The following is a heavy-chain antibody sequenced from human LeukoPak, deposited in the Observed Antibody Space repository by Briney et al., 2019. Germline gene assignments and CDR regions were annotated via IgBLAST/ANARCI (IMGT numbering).Heavy chain of an antibody. J-gene: IGHJ6*02. CDR2: INHSGST. Sequence: IPSETLSLTCAVYGGSFSGYYWSWIRQPPGKGLEWIGEINHSGSTNYDPSLKSRVTISVDTSKNQFSLKLSSVTAADTAVYYCARYYYDFWSGPYGMDVWGQGTTVTVSS. D-gene: IGHD3-3*01. V-gene: IGHV4-34*01. CDR3: ARYYYDFWSGPYGMDV. CDR1: GGSFSGYY.